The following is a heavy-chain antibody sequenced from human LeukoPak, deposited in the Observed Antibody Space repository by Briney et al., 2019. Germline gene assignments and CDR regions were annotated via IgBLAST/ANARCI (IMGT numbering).Heavy chain of an antibody. CDR3: AKDVDYGDYVVY. Sequence: GGSLRLSCAASGFTISSYSMNWVRQAPGKGLEWVSSIRSSTTYVYYADSVKGRFTISRDNSKNTLYLQMNSLRAEDTAIYYCAKDVDYGDYVVYWGQGTLVTVSS. D-gene: IGHD4-17*01. CDR2: IRSSTTYV. CDR1: GFTISSYS. V-gene: IGHV3-21*04. J-gene: IGHJ4*02.